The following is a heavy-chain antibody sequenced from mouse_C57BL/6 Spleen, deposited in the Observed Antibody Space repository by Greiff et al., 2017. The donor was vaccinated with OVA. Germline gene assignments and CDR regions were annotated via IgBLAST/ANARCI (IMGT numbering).Heavy chain of an antibody. CDR2: INPGSGGT. J-gene: IGHJ1*03. D-gene: IGHD2-5*01. CDR1: GYAFTNYL. CDR3: ARSDYSNYGYFDV. V-gene: IGHV1-54*01. Sequence: QVQLQQSGAELVRPGTSVTVSCKASGYAFTNYLIEWVKQRPGQGLEWIGVINPGSGGTNYNEKFKGKATLTADKSSSTAYMQLSSLTSEDSAVYFCARSDYSNYGYFDVWGTGTTVTVSS.